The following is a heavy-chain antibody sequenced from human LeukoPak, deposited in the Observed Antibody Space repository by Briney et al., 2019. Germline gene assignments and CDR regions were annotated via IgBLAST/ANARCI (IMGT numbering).Heavy chain of an antibody. D-gene: IGHD3-22*01. CDR1: GYTFTIYG. V-gene: IGHV1-18*01. CDR2: ISAYNGNT. Sequence: GASVTVSCKASGYTFTIYGISWVRQAPGQGLEWMGWISAYNGNTNYAQKLQGRVTMTTDTSTSTAYMELRSLRSDDTAVYYCARDRGHYDSSGYYYYFDYWGQGTLVTVSS. CDR3: ARDRGHYDSSGYYYYFDY. J-gene: IGHJ4*02.